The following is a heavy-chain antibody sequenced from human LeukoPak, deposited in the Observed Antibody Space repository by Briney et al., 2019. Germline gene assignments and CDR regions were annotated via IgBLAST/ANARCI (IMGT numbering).Heavy chain of an antibody. CDR3: AKGHYMDV. V-gene: IGHV3-30*18. Sequence: GGSLGLSCAASGFTFSNYGMHWVRQAPGKGLEWVAVISYDGSNKYYADSVKGRFTISIDNSKNTLYLQMNSLRAEDTAVYYCAKGHYMDVWGKGTTVTVSS. CDR1: GFTFSNYG. J-gene: IGHJ6*03. CDR2: ISYDGSNK.